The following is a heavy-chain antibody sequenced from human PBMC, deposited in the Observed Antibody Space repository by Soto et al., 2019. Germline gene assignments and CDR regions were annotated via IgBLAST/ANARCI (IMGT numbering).Heavy chain of an antibody. V-gene: IGHV1-2*04. J-gene: IGHJ4*02. CDR3: ARETIAAAGTPSFDY. CDR2: INPNSGGT. CDR1: GYTFTGYY. Sequence: QVQLVQSGAEVKKPGASVKVSCKASGYTFTGYYMHWVRQAPGQGLEWMGWINPNSGGTNYAQKFQGWVTMTRDTSISTAYMELSRLRSDDTAVYYCARETIAAAGTPSFDYWGQGTLVTVSS. D-gene: IGHD6-13*01.